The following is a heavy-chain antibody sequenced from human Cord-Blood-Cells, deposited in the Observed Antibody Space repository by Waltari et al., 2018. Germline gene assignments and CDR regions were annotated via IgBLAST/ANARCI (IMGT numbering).Heavy chain of an antibody. D-gene: IGHD2-2*03. Sequence: QVQLVQSGAEVTKPGASVTVSCKASGYSFTGYYMHWVRQAPGQGLEWRGWINRNSGGTNYAHKVKGRATMTRDTSTSAAYMELSRLRSDDTAVDYCARELDIVVVPAANWFDPWGQGTLVTVSS. CDR3: ARELDIVVVPAANWFDP. CDR2: INRNSGGT. CDR1: GYSFTGYY. J-gene: IGHJ5*02. V-gene: IGHV1-2*02.